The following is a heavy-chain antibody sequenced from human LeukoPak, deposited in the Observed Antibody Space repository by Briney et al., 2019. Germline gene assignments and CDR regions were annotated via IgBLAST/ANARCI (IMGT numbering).Heavy chain of an antibody. CDR2: IHHSGDT. D-gene: IGHD3-10*01. Sequence: PSETLSLTCAVYGESIIGHYWTWIRQPPGKRLEWIGEIHHSGDTNSNPSLKNRVTMSIDMSKNQFSLKVKSVTAADTAVYYCVRATANGSGRAYDHWAQGNLVPVSS. J-gene: IGHJ4*02. CDR3: VRATANGSGRAYDH. CDR1: GESIIGHY. V-gene: IGHV4-34*01.